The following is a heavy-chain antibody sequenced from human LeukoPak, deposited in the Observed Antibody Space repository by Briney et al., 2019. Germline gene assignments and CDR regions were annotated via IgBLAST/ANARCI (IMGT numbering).Heavy chain of an antibody. CDR2: IYTSGST. V-gene: IGHV4-4*07. CDR1: GGSISSYY. CDR3: ARDTIFGVVRSGWLRGEPRALPPYYYYYYGMDV. Sequence: PSETLSLTCTVSGGSISSYYWSWIRQPAGKGLEWIGRIYTSGSTNYNPSLKSRVTMSVDTSKNQFSLKLSPVTAADTAVYYCARDTIFGVVRSGWLRGEPRALPPYYYYYYGMDVWGQGTTVTVSS. D-gene: IGHD3-3*01. J-gene: IGHJ6*02.